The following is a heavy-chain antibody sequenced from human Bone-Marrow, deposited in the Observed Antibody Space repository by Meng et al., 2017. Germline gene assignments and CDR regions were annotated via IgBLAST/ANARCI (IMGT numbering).Heavy chain of an antibody. CDR1: GGTFSSYA. D-gene: IGHD2-15*01. J-gene: IGHJ6*02. Sequence: SVKVSCKASGGTFSSYAISWVRQAPGQGLEWMGGIIPIFGTANYAQKFQGRVTIITDESTSTAYMELSSLRSEDTAVYYCAREGLPEGYYGMDVWGQGTTVTVSS. CDR2: IIPIFGTA. CDR3: AREGLPEGYYGMDV. V-gene: IGHV1-69*05.